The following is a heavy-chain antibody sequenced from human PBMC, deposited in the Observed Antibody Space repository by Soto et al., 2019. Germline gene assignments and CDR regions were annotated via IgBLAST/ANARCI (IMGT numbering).Heavy chain of an antibody. Sequence: QVQLVQSGAEVKKPGASVKLSCRTSGYTFTHYYIHWVRQAPGQGLEWLAIINPASGSTNYAQDFQGRVTLTVDTSRTTVYMELSGLRAEDTAIFYCARDLAAGDHWGQGTLVTVSS. D-gene: IGHD6-13*01. CDR3: ARDLAAGDH. V-gene: IGHV1-46*01. CDR2: INPASGST. CDR1: GYTFTHYY. J-gene: IGHJ4*02.